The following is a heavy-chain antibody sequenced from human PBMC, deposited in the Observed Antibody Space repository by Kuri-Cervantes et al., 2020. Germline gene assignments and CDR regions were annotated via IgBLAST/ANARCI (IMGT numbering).Heavy chain of an antibody. D-gene: IGHD6-6*01. CDR1: GYTFTSYD. Sequence: ASVKVSCKASGYTFTSYDINWVRQATGQGLEWMGWMNPNSGNTGYAQKFQGRVTMTRNTSISTAYMELSSLRSEDTAVYYCARWSSSDNWFDPWGQGTLVTVSS. V-gene: IGHV1-8*01. CDR2: MNPNSGNT. J-gene: IGHJ5*02. CDR3: ARWSSSDNWFDP.